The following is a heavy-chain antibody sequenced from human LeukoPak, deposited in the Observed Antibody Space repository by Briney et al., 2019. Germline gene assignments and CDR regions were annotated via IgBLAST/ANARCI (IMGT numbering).Heavy chain of an antibody. D-gene: IGHD3-22*01. CDR3: ARDADTSGSYWYFDL. CDR2: ISWNSGSI. V-gene: IGHV3-9*01. CDR1: GFTFDDYA. Sequence: PGGSLRLSCAASGFTFDDYAMHWVRQAPGKGLEWVSGISWNSGSIGYADSVKGRFTISRDTSRNTLYLQMHSLRAEDTAVYYCARDADTSGSYWYFDLWGRGTQVTVSS. J-gene: IGHJ2*01.